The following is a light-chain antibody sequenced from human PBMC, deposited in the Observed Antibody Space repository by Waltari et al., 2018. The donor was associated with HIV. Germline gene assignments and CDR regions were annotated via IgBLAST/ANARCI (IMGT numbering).Light chain of an antibody. Sequence: QVVVTQEPSLSVSPGGTVTVTCASVTGSVSKNHYTHWIQLKPGQAPRTLIYETDKRHPWTAGRFAGSLIGGRAALMLEGALPDDEADYYCLLSYSGVRVFGGGTRLTV. CDR2: ETD. J-gene: IGLJ3*02. CDR1: TGSVSKNHY. CDR3: LLSYSGVRV. V-gene: IGLV7-46*01.